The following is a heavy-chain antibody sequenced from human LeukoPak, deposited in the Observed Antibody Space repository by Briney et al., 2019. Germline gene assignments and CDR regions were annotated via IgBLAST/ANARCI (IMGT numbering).Heavy chain of an antibody. CDR2: IYYSGST. J-gene: IGHJ4*02. V-gene: IGHV4-59*08. Sequence: SETLSLTCTVSGGSISSYYWSWIRQPPGKGLEWIGYIYYSGSTNYNPSLKSRVTISVDTSKNQFSLKLSSVTAADTAVYYCARHRSSGWGKSYFDYWGQGTLVTVSS. D-gene: IGHD6-19*01. CDR1: GGSISSYY. CDR3: ARHRSSGWGKSYFDY.